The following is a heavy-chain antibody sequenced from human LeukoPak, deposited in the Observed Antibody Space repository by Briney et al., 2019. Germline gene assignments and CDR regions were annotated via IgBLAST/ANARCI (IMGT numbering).Heavy chain of an antibody. CDR1: GYSFTSYW. Sequence: GESLKISCKGSGYSFTSYWIGWVRQMPGKGLEWMGIIYPGDSDTRYSPSFQGQVTISADKSISTAYLQWSSLKASDTAMYYCARLNTAMVTSDWFDPWGQGTLVTVSS. CDR3: ARLNTAMVTSDWFDP. J-gene: IGHJ5*02. D-gene: IGHD5-18*01. V-gene: IGHV5-51*01. CDR2: IYPGDSDT.